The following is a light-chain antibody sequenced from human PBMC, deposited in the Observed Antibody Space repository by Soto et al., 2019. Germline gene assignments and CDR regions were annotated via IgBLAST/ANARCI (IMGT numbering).Light chain of an antibody. Sequence: QSVVTQPPSVSGAPGQRVTISCTGSSSNIGAGYDVPWYQQFPGTAPKLIIYGNNNRPSGVPDRFSGSKSGTSASLAITGLQAEDEADYYCQSFDTRLNSVVFGGGTKLTVL. J-gene: IGLJ2*01. CDR2: GNN. V-gene: IGLV1-40*01. CDR3: QSFDTRLNSVV. CDR1: SSNIGAGYD.